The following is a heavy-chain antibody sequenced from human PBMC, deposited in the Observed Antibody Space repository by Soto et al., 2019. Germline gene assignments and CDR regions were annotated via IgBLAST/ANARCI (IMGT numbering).Heavy chain of an antibody. CDR2: IIPIFGTA. V-gene: IGHV1-69*13. J-gene: IGHJ6*02. CDR1: GSTFSSYA. Sequence: SVKVSCKASGSTFSSYAISWGRQAPGQRLEWMGGIIPIFGTANYAQKFQGRVTITADESTSTAYMELSSLRSEDTAVYYCAREVAPPTGYYYYGMDVWGQGTTVTVSS. D-gene: IGHD1-1*01. CDR3: AREVAPPTGYYYYGMDV.